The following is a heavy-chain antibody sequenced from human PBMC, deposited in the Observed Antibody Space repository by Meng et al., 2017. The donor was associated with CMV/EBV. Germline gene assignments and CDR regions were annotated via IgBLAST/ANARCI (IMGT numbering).Heavy chain of an antibody. J-gene: IGHJ2*01. Sequence: GESLKISCAASGFTFSDYYMSWIRQAPGKGLEWVSYISSSGSTIYYADSVKGRFTISRDNAKNSLYLQMNSLRAEDTAVYYCARDVVPAAIPRWYFDLWGRGTLVTVSS. V-gene: IGHV3-11*01. D-gene: IGHD2-2*02. CDR3: ARDVVPAAIPRWYFDL. CDR1: GFTFSDYY. CDR2: ISSSGSTI.